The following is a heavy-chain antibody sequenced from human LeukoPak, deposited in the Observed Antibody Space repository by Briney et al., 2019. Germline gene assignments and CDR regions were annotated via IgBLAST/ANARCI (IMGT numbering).Heavy chain of an antibody. J-gene: IGHJ4*02. V-gene: IGHV1-69*01. CDR2: IIPIFGTA. CDR3: ARDEDYYDSSDYV. CDR1: GGTFSSYA. Sequence: SVKVSCKASGGTFSSYAISWVRQAPGQGLEWMGGIIPIFGTANYAQKFQGRVTITADESTSTAYMELSSLRSEDTAVYYCARDEDYYDSSDYVWGQGTLVTVSS. D-gene: IGHD3-22*01.